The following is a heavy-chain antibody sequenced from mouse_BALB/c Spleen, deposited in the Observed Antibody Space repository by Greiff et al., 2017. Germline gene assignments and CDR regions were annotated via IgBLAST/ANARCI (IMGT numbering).Heavy chain of an antibody. CDR3: ARGENYDYSFDY. CDR2: IYPYNGGT. CDR1: GYTFTDYN. J-gene: IGHJ2*01. V-gene: IGHV1S29*02. D-gene: IGHD2-4*01. Sequence: EVQLQQSGPELVKPGASVKISCKASGYTFTDYNMHWVKQSHGKSLEWIGYIYPYNGGTGYNQKFKSKATLTVDNSSSTAYMELRSLTSEDSAVYYCARGENYDYSFDYWGQGTTLTVSS.